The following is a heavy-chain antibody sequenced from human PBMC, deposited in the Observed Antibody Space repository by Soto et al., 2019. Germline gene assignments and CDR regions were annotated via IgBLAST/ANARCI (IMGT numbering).Heavy chain of an antibody. Sequence: PGGSLRLSCAASGFTFSSYSMNWVRQAPGKGLEWVSYISSSSSTIYYADSVKGRFTISRDNAKNSLYLQMNSLRAEDTAVYYCATVTLDTYYDFWSGYSHFDYWGQGTLVTVSS. D-gene: IGHD3-3*01. CDR1: GFTFSSYS. CDR2: ISSSSSTI. V-gene: IGHV3-48*01. CDR3: ATVTLDTYYDFWSGYSHFDY. J-gene: IGHJ4*02.